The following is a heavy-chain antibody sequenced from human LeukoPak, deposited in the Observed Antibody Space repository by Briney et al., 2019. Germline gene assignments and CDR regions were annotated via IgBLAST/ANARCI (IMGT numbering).Heavy chain of an antibody. V-gene: IGHV3-48*02. D-gene: IGHD4-17*01. Sequence: SGGSLRLSCSASGFTFSNYAMHWVRQAPGKGLEWVSYISSSNSIIYYADSVKGRFTISRDNAKNSLYLQMNSLRDEDTGVYYCARGSSAVTTYSYYYYGMDVWGQGTTVTVSS. CDR2: ISSSNSII. J-gene: IGHJ6*02. CDR3: ARGSSAVTTYSYYYYGMDV. CDR1: GFTFSNYA.